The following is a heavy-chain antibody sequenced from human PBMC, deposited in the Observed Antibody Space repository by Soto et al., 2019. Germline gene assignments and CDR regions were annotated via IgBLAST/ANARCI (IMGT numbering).Heavy chain of an antibody. D-gene: IGHD5-18*01. CDR1: GGSISSTSYY. CDR3: ARAPYGSAMVIGYFDY. CDR2: IYYSGSA. J-gene: IGHJ4*02. Sequence: SETLSLTCTVSGGSISSTSYYWGWIRQSPGKGLEWIGSIYYSGSAYYSPSLKSRVTVSVDTSKNQFSLKLSSVTAADTAVYYCARAPYGSAMVIGYFDYWGQGTLVTVSS. V-gene: IGHV4-39*01.